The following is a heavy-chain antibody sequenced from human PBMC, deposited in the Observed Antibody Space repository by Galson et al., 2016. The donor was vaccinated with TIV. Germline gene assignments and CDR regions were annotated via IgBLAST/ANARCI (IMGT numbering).Heavy chain of an antibody. CDR1: EFTFSRYW. CDR2: INQDGSKT. Sequence: SLRLSCAASEFTFSRYWMSWVRQAPGQGLEWVANINQDGSKTHYMDSVKGRFSISRDNAKNTVSLQMKSMSAEDTAVYFCAIEGELRFLEWIPHWYFDLWGRGSSVIVSS. CDR3: AIEGELRFLEWIPHWYFDL. V-gene: IGHV3-7*01. D-gene: IGHD3-3*01. J-gene: IGHJ2*01.